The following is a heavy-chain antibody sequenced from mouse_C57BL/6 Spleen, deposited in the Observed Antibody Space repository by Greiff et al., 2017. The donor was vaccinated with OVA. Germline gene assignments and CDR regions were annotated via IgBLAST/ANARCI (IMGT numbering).Heavy chain of an antibody. Sequence: EVQLQQSGPELVKPGASVKISCKASGYSFTDYNMNWVKQSNGKSLEWIGVINPNYGTTSYNQKFKGKATLTVDQSSSTAYMQLNSLTSEDSAVYYCATMRDGLRRYYFDYWGQGTTLTVSS. V-gene: IGHV1-39*01. CDR2: INPNYGTT. D-gene: IGHD2-4*01. J-gene: IGHJ2*01. CDR1: GYSFTDYN. CDR3: ATMRDGLRRYYFDY.